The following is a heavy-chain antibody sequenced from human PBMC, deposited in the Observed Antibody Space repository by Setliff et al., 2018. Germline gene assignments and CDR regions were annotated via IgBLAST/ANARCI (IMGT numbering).Heavy chain of an antibody. CDR2: ISGGADKT. J-gene: IGHJ4*02. D-gene: IGHD2-21*02. CDR3: ARFAKCGGHCWNDY. CDR1: GFDYA. V-gene: IGHV3-23*01. Sequence: GGSLRLSCVVSGFDYAMSWVRQAPGKRLEWVSSISGGADKTYYADSERGRFTISRDNSKNILYLQMNSLRPEDTAVYYCARFAKCGGHCWNDYWGQGTRVTVSS.